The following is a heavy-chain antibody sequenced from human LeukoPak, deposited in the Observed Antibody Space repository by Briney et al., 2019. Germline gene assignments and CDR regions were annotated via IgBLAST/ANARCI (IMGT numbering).Heavy chain of an antibody. D-gene: IGHD3-22*01. CDR1: GFTFSSYA. Sequence: GGSLRLSCAASGFTFSSYAMSWVRQAPGKGLEWVSAISGSGGSTYYADSVKGRFTISRDNSKNTLYLQMNSLRAEDTAVYYCAKSTPGWCYYDSSGYYPGGVFDYWGQGTLVTVSS. CDR2: ISGSGGST. CDR3: AKSTPGWCYYDSSGYYPGGVFDY. J-gene: IGHJ4*02. V-gene: IGHV3-23*01.